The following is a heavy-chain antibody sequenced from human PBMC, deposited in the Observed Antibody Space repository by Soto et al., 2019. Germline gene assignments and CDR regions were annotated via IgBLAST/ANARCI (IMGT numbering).Heavy chain of an antibody. CDR3: ARVEYNWNRFDY. J-gene: IGHJ4*02. Sequence: QVQLQELGPGLVKPSQTLSLTCTVSGGSISSGGYYWGWIRQPPGEGLEWIGYIYYSGSSYYNPSLMSRVTISVDTSKNQFALKLSSVTAADTAVYYCARVEYNWNRFDYRSQGTLVTVSS. D-gene: IGHD1-20*01. CDR1: GGSISSGGYY. CDR2: IYYSGSS. V-gene: IGHV4-30-4*01.